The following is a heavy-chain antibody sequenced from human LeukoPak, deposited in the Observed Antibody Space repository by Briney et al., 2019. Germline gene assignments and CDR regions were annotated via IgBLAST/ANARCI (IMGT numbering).Heavy chain of an antibody. CDR3: ARHNLVGIVGVYYWYFDL. V-gene: IGHV4-61*08. D-gene: IGHD1-26*01. J-gene: IGHJ2*01. Sequence: SETLSLTCTVSGGSISSGGYYWSWIRQPPGKGLEWIGYIYYSGSTNYNPSLKSRVTISVDTSKNQFSLKLSSVTAADTAVYYCARHNLVGIVGVYYWYFDLWGRGTLVTVSS. CDR1: GGSISSGGYY. CDR2: IYYSGST.